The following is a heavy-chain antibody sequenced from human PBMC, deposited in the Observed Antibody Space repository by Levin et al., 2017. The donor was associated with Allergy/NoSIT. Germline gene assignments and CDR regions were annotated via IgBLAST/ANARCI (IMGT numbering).Heavy chain of an antibody. V-gene: IGHV1-46*01. D-gene: IGHD4-11*01. CDR3: ARALVGRGDYRFPIDY. CDR1: GYTFTSYY. Sequence: GESLKISCKASGYTFTSYYMHWVRQAPGQGLEWMGIINPSGGSTSYAQKFQGRVTMTRDTSTSTVYMELSSLRSEDTAVYYCARALVGRGDYRFPIDYWGQGTLVTVSS. CDR2: INPSGGST. J-gene: IGHJ4*02.